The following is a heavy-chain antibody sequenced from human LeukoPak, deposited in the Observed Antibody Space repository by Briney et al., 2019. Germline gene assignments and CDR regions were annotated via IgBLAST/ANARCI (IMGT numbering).Heavy chain of an antibody. CDR3: ARGTGGYDFDH. Sequence: SETLSLTCTVSGDSISNSYWNWIRQPAGKGLEWIGRIYTTGSANYNPSLKSRVTISVDTSKNQFSLKLSSVTAADAAVYYCARGTGGYDFDHWGQGTPITVSS. D-gene: IGHD5-12*01. V-gene: IGHV4-4*07. J-gene: IGHJ4*02. CDR2: IYTTGSA. CDR1: GDSISNSY.